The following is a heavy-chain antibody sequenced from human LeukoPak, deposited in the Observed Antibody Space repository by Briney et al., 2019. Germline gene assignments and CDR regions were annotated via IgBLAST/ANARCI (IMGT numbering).Heavy chain of an antibody. J-gene: IGHJ5*02. CDR3: AREPRITGIAAAGTEWFDP. CDR1: GGSFSGYY. CDR2: INHSGST. D-gene: IGHD6-13*01. Sequence: SETLSLTCAVYGGSFSGYYWNWIRHPPGKGLEWIGEINHSGSTNYNPSLKSRVTVSLDTSKNQFSLKLSSVTAADTAVYYCAREPRITGIAAAGTEWFDPWGQGTLVTVSS. V-gene: IGHV4-34*01.